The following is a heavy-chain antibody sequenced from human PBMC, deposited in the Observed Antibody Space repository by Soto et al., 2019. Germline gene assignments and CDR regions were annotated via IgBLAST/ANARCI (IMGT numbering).Heavy chain of an antibody. V-gene: IGHV1-69*01. CDR3: ARARGGRLVVVPAAHTGGYYGMDV. Sequence: QVQLVQSGAEVKKPGSSVKVSCKASGGTFSSYAISWVRQAPGQGLEWMGGIIPIFGTANYAQKFQGRVTITADESPRTAYMELRSLRSEDTAVYYCARARGGRLVVVPAAHTGGYYGMDVWGQGTTVTVSS. CDR1: GGTFSSYA. J-gene: IGHJ6*02. CDR2: IIPIFGTA. D-gene: IGHD2-2*01.